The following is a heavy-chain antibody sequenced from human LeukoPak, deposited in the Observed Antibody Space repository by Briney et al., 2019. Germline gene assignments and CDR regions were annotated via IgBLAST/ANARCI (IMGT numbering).Heavy chain of an antibody. CDR2: ISSSSSYI. Sequence: GGSLRLSCAASGFTFSSYSMNWVRQAPGKGLEWVSSISSSSSYIYYADSVKGRFTISRDNAKNSLYLQMNSLRAEDTAVYYCARDPLQEYQLLLLNPPSDYWGQGTLVTVSS. CDR1: GFTFSSYS. D-gene: IGHD2-2*01. CDR3: ARDPLQEYQLLLLNPPSDY. V-gene: IGHV3-21*01. J-gene: IGHJ4*02.